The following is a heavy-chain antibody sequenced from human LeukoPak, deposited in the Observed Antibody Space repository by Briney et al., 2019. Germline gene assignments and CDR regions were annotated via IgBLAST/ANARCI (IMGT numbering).Heavy chain of an antibody. CDR3: AREDYYDSSGYPTGYMDV. CDR2: IYTSGST. V-gene: IGHV4-61*02. CDR1: GGSISSGSYY. J-gene: IGHJ6*03. Sequence: SETLSLTCTVSGGSISSGSYYWSWIRQPAGKGPEWIGRIYTSGSTNYNPSLKSRVTISVDTSKNQFSLKLSSVTAADTAVYYCAREDYYDSSGYPTGYMDVWGKGTTVTISS. D-gene: IGHD3-22*01.